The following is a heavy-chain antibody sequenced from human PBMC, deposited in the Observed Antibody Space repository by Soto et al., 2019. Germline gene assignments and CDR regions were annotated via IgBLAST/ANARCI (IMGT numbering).Heavy chain of an antibody. CDR1: DASFRGAEHY. D-gene: IGHD2-21*01. Sequence: SETMSLTYTVSDASFRGAEHYWSWIRQPLGKGPEWIGYTYYNGDTKYNPALRSRVTMSEDTSKNQFSLMLSYVTAADTAVYFCARGPAYIDCGRTFDLWGRGILVTVSS. CDR2: TYYNGDT. CDR3: ARGPAYIDCGRTFDL. J-gene: IGHJ4*02. V-gene: IGHV4-61*08.